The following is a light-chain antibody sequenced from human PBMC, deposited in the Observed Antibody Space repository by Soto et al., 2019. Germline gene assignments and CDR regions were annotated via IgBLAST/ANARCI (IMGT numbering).Light chain of an antibody. V-gene: IGKV1-39*01. Sequence: DIQMTQSPSSXSASVGNRVTITCRASQSISTYLNWYQKKPGKAPNLLIYDASRLQSGVPSRFSGSGGGTDFTLSISSVQPEDFATYFCQQSYMDPITFGQGTRLEI. CDR3: QQSYMDPIT. CDR2: DAS. J-gene: IGKJ5*01. CDR1: QSISTY.